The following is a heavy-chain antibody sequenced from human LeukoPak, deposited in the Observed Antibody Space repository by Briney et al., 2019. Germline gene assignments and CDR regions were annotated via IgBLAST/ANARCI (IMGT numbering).Heavy chain of an antibody. CDR1: GGSISSSSYY. Sequence: SETLSLTCTVSGGSISSSSYYWGWIRQPPGKGLEWIGSIYYSGSTYYNPSLKSRVTISVDTSKNQFSLKLSSVTAADTAVYYCAKVSRSEYSSSWGYNGMDVWGQGTTVTVSS. J-gene: IGHJ6*02. V-gene: IGHV4-39*01. D-gene: IGHD6-6*01. CDR3: AKVSRSEYSSSWGYNGMDV. CDR2: IYYSGST.